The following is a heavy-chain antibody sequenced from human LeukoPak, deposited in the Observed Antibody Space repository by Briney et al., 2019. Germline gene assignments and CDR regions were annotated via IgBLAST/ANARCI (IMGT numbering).Heavy chain of an antibody. CDR1: GYTFIGYY. CDR3: ARDNGGTAMAYYYYYYMDV. J-gene: IGHJ6*03. CDR2: MNPNSGNT. Sequence: ASVKVSCKASGYTFIGYYMHWVRQATGQGLEWMGWMNPNSGNTGYAQKFQGRVTMTRNTSISTAYMELSSLRSEDTAVYYCARDNGGTAMAYYYYYYMDVWGKGTTVTISS. D-gene: IGHD5-18*01. V-gene: IGHV1-8*02.